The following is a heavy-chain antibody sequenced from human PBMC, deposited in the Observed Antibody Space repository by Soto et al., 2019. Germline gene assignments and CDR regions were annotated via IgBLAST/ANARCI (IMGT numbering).Heavy chain of an antibody. V-gene: IGHV3-30*18. Sequence: QVQLVESGGGVVQPGRSLRLSCAASGFTFSSYGMHWVRQAPGKGLEWVAVISFDGSSKYYADSVKGRFTISRDNSKNTRNLQMNSLRAEATAVYYCAKAGGDASSRSWDYYYGMDVWGQGTTVTVSS. CDR3: AKAGGDASSRSWDYYYGMDV. D-gene: IGHD1-26*01. CDR2: ISFDGSSK. J-gene: IGHJ6*02. CDR1: GFTFSSYG.